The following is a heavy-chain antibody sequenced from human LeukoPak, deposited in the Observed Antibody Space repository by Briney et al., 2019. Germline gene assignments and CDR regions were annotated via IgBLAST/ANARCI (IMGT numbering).Heavy chain of an antibody. Sequence: SETLSLTCTVAGGSSSSGYYWGWIRQPPGKGLEWIGSIYYSGSTYYNPSLKSRVTTSVDTSKNQFSLKLTSVTAADTAVYYCARHMDYYYYGMDVWGQGTTVTVSS. CDR1: GGSSSSGYY. V-gene: IGHV4-39*01. CDR2: IYYSGST. D-gene: IGHD3-10*01. J-gene: IGHJ6*02. CDR3: ARHMDYYYYGMDV.